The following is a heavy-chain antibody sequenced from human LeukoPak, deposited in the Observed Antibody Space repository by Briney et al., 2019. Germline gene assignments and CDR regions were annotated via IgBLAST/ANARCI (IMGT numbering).Heavy chain of an antibody. CDR1: GYDFINYG. D-gene: IGHD6-6*01. Sequence: ASVKVSCKASGYDFINYGISWVRQAPGQGLEWMGWRSIYNGNTDYKLQGRVTMTTDTTTSTAYMEVRSLRSDDTAVYYCARGGPFPSGSSSREYYLDYWGQGTLVTVSS. CDR2: RSIYNGNT. V-gene: IGHV1-18*01. J-gene: IGHJ4*02. CDR3: ARGGPFPSGSSSREYYLDY.